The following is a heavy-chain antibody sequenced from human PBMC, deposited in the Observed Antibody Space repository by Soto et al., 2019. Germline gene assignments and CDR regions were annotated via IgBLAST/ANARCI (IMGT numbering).Heavy chain of an antibody. V-gene: IGHV3-33*01. CDR1: GFTFSSYG. J-gene: IGHJ2*01. D-gene: IGHD3-10*01. CDR2: IWYDGSNK. Sequence: QVQLVESGGGVVQPGRSLRLSCAASGFTFSSYGMHWVRQAPGQGLEWVAVIWYDGSNKYYADSVKGRFTISRDNSKNTLYLKMNSLRAEEKAVYNCAREWAVRGRAFDLWGRGTLVPVSS. CDR3: AREWAVRGRAFDL.